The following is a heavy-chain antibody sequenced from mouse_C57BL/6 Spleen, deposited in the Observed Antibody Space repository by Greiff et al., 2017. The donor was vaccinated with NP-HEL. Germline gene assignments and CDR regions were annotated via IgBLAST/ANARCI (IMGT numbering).Heavy chain of an antibody. J-gene: IGHJ2*01. CDR2: IYPGSGST. Sequence: QVQLQQPGAELVKPGASVKMSCKASGYTFTSYWITWVKQRPGQGLEWIGDIYPGSGSTNYNEKFKSKATLTVDTSSSTAYMQLSSLTSEDSAVYYCARDGAAQAYFDYWGQGTTLTVSS. D-gene: IGHD3-2*02. CDR1: GYTFTSYW. CDR3: ARDGAAQAYFDY. V-gene: IGHV1-55*01.